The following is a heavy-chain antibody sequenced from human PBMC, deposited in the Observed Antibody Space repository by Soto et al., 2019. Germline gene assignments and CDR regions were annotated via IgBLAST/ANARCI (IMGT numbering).Heavy chain of an antibody. CDR2: ISAFNGNT. CDR3: ARVYGSGSSIAYDL. CDR1: GYTFTQYG. J-gene: IGHJ3*01. D-gene: IGHD3-10*01. Sequence: ASVKVSCKASGYTFTQYGISWVRQAPGQGLAWMGWISAFNGNTKYVENFQDRVTMTTDTSTNTSYMELRSLRSDDTAMYYCARVYGSGSSIAYDLWGQGTMVTVSS. V-gene: IGHV1-18*01.